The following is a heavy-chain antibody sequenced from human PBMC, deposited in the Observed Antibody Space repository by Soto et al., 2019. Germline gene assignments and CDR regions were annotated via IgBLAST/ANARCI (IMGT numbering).Heavy chain of an antibody. CDR3: ARGSGYYRPFDY. D-gene: IGHD3-22*01. V-gene: IGHV4-31*03. Sequence: QVQLQESGPGLVKPSQTLSLTCTVSGGSISSGGYYWSWIRQHPGKGMEWIGYIYYSGSTYYNPSLKSRVTISVDTAMYHFSLKLSSVTAADTAVYYCARGSGYYRPFDYWGQGTLVTVSS. CDR2: IYYSGST. J-gene: IGHJ4*02. CDR1: GGSISSGGYY.